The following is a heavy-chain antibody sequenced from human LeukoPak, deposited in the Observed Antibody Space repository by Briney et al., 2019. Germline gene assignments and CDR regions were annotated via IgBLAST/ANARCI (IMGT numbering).Heavy chain of an antibody. CDR2: IIPIFGTA. Sequence: SVKVSRKASGGTFSSYAISWVRQAPGQGLEWMGGIIPIFGTANYAQKFQGRVTITADKSTSTAYMELSSLRSEDTAVYYCARELHYYDSSGYPLGYWGQGTLVTVSS. D-gene: IGHD3-22*01. CDR3: ARELHYYDSSGYPLGY. J-gene: IGHJ4*02. V-gene: IGHV1-69*06. CDR1: GGTFSSYA.